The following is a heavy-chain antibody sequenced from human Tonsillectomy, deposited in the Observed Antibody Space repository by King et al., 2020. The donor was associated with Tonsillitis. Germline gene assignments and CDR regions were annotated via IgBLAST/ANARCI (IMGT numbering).Heavy chain of an antibody. CDR3: AGDPLSLCAINACHLPASDI. V-gene: IGHV4-61*02. D-gene: IGHD2-8*01. Sequence: QLQESGPGLVKPSQTLSLTCTVSGDSISSGSYYWSWIRQPAGKGLEWIGHIYTSGSTNYSPSLKSRVTMSVDTSTNQFSLKLSSGTAADTAVYYCAGDPLSLCAINACHLPASDIWGQGTMVTVSS. CDR1: GDSISSGSYY. CDR2: IYTSGST. J-gene: IGHJ3*02.